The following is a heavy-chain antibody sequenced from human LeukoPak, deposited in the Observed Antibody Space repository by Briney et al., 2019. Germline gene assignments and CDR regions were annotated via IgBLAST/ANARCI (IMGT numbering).Heavy chain of an antibody. J-gene: IGHJ4*02. CDR2: IHNNGNT. V-gene: IGHV4-31*03. CDR3: ARGSYFGDNYYKGTDH. D-gene: IGHD3-10*01. Sequence: SETLSLTCTVSGDSVRRAGYYWTWIRLRPGKGLEWIGYIHNNGNTYYNPSLGSRVTMSLDMSQNQFSLNLISLTADDTAVYFCARGSYFGDNYYKGTDHWGRGTLVIVSS. CDR1: GDSVRRAGYY.